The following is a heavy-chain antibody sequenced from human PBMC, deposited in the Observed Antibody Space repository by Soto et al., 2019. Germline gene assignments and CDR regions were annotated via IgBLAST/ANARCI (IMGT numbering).Heavy chain of an antibody. V-gene: IGHV2-5*02. J-gene: IGHJ6*02. CDR3: AHSRCGGDCLRSYSSHYYYGMDV. CDR2: IYWDDDK. D-gene: IGHD2-21*02. CDR1: GFSLSTGGVG. Sequence: GSGPTLVNPTQTLTLTCTFSGFSLSTGGVGVGWIRQPPGKALEWLALIYWDDDKRYSPSLKSRLTVTKDTSKNQVVLTMTNMDPVDTATYYCAHSRCGGDCLRSYSSHYYYGMDVWSQGTTVTVSS.